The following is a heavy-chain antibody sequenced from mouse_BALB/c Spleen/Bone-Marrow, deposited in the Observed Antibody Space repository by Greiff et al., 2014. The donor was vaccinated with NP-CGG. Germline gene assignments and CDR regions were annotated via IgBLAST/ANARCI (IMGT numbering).Heavy chain of an antibody. CDR1: GYTFTDHI. D-gene: IGHD1-1*01. V-gene: IGHV1-11*01. Sequence: VQLVESGAELASPGASVTLSCKASGYTFTDHIMNWVKKRPGQGLERIGRIYPVSGETNYNQKFMGKATFSVDRSSSTVYMVLNSLTSEDPAVYYCGRGNYGSSYAMDYWGQGTSVTVSS. J-gene: IGHJ4*01. CDR2: IYPVSGET. CDR3: GRGNYGSSYAMDY.